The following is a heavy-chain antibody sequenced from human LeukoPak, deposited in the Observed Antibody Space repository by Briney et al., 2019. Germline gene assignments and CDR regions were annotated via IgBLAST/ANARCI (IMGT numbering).Heavy chain of an antibody. CDR1: GFTFSSYS. D-gene: IGHD6-19*01. Sequence: PGGSLRLSCAASGFTFSSYSMNWVRQAPGKGLEWVSSISSSSSYIYYADSVKGRFTISRDNSKNTLYLQMNSLRAEDTAVYYCARGQWLMTYFDYWGQGTLVTVSS. CDR2: ISSSSSYI. J-gene: IGHJ4*02. CDR3: ARGQWLMTYFDY. V-gene: IGHV3-21*01.